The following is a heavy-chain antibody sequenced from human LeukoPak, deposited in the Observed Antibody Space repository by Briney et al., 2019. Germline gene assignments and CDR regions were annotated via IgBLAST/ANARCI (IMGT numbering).Heavy chain of an antibody. J-gene: IGHJ6*02. CDR3: ARDGLSRYNWNYLGYYYYGMDV. CDR1: GYTFTGYY. D-gene: IGHD1-7*01. Sequence: ASVKVSCKASGYTFTGYYMHWVRQAPGQGLEWMGRINPNSGGTNYAQKFQGRVTMTRDTSISTAHMELSRLRSDDTAVYYCARDGLSRYNWNYLGYYYYGMDVWSQGTTVTVSS. V-gene: IGHV1-2*06. CDR2: INPNSGGT.